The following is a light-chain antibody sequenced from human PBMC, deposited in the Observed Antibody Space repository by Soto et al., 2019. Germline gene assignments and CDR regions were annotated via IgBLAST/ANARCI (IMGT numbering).Light chain of an antibody. CDR2: AAS. CDR3: QQYNNWPRT. CDR1: QTISRY. J-gene: IGKJ3*01. V-gene: IGKV1-39*01. Sequence: DIQMTQSASSLSASVGDRVTITCRASQTISRYLNWYQHKPGKAPKLLISAASSLQSGVPARFSGSGSGTEFTLTISSLQSEYFAVYYCQQYNNWPRTFGPGTKVDI.